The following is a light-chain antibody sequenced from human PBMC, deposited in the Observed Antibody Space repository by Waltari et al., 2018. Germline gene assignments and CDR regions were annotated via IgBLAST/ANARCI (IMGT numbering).Light chain of an antibody. CDR2: AAS. Sequence: DIQMTQSPSSLSASVGDRVTITCRATQSISSYLNWYQQKQGKAPKLLIYAASNLQSGVPSRFSGSGSGTDFTLTISSLQPEDVATYYCQQKFTFGPGTKVDVK. J-gene: IGKJ3*01. CDR1: QSISSY. CDR3: QQKFT. V-gene: IGKV1-39*01.